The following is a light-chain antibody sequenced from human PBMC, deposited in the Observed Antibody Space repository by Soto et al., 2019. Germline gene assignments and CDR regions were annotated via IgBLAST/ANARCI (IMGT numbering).Light chain of an antibody. CDR2: DDN. Sequence: QSVLTQLHSVSAAPGQKVPLSRSGSSFNLRAHSLSWHPQLPGTDPKLLIYDDNKRPSGIPDSFSGANSGTSEILGIPGFQTGDEADDDCGSWDSSLSAYVFGTGTKVTVL. CDR3: GSWDSSLSAYV. J-gene: IGLJ1*01. V-gene: IGLV1-51*01. CDR1: SFNLRAHS.